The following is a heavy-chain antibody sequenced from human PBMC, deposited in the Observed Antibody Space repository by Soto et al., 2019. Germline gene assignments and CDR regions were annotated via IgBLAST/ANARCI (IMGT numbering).Heavy chain of an antibody. D-gene: IGHD3-22*01. CDR1: GFSLNDYG. CDR2: ISYDGRNK. J-gene: IGHJ4*02. Sequence: QVQLVESGGVVVQPGRSLRLSCAASGFSLNDYGMHWVRQPPGKGLEWVADISYDGRNKYYTDSVRGRFTISRDISKGTLYLQMNSLRPEDTAVYYCAKSNRGAYDTPDFWGQGTPVTVSP. V-gene: IGHV3-30*18. CDR3: AKSNRGAYDTPDF.